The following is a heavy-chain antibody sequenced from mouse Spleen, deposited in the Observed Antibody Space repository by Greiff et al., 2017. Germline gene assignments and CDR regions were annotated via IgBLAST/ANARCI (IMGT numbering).Heavy chain of an antibody. V-gene: IGHV1-59*01. CDR2: IDPSDSYT. CDR3: AREPGGNYSFDY. Sequence: QVQLQQPGAELVRPGTSVKLSCKASGYTFTSYWMHWVKQRPGQGLEWIGVIDPSDSYTNYNQKFKGKATLTVDTSSSTAYMQLSSLTSEDSAVYYCAREPGGNYSFDYWGQGTTLTVSS. D-gene: IGHD2-1*01. CDR1: GYTFTSYW. J-gene: IGHJ2*01.